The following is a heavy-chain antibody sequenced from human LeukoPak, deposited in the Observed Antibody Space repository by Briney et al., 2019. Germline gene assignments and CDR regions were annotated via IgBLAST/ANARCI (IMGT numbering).Heavy chain of an antibody. CDR2: IIPIFGTA. J-gene: IGHJ6*03. CDR3: ARDFGSAAAGTFYYYYYMDV. D-gene: IGHD6-13*01. CDR1: GGTLSSYA. V-gene: IGHV1-69*13. Sequence: SVKVSCKPSGGTLSSYAISRVRQAPAHGLEWMGGIIPIFGTANYAQKFQGRVTITADESTSTAYMELSSLRSEDTAVYYCARDFGSAAAGTFYYYYYMDVWGKGTTVTVSS.